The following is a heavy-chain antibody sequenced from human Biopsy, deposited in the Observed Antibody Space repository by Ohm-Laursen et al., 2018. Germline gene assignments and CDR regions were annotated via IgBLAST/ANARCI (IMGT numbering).Heavy chain of an antibody. D-gene: IGHD4-23*01. CDR2: ISYTGYT. CDR3: ARGSNDFGGLYFPR. CDR1: GGSFTGHY. J-gene: IGHJ4*02. Sequence: GTLSLTCIVSGGSFTGHYWSWIRQPPGKGLEWIGHISYTGYTSYNASLKSRVTISVDTSRTHFSLRLSSLTAADTAVYYCARGSNDFGGLYFPRWGQGTLLTVSS. V-gene: IGHV4-59*11.